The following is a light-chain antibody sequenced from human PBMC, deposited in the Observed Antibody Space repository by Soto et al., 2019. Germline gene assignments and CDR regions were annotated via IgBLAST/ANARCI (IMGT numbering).Light chain of an antibody. CDR3: QQYNNWPLWT. CDR1: QSVSSN. Sequence: EIVMSQSPATLSVSAGERATLSCRTSQSVSSNLAWYQQKPGQAPRLLIYGASTRATGIPARFSGSGSGTEFTLTISSLQSEDLAVYYCQQYNNWPLWTFGQGTKVDI. V-gene: IGKV3-15*01. CDR2: GAS. J-gene: IGKJ1*01.